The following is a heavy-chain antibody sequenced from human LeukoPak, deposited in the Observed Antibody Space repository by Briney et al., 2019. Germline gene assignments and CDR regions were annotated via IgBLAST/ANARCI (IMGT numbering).Heavy chain of an antibody. D-gene: IGHD5-24*01. J-gene: IGHJ4*02. V-gene: IGHV1-46*01. CDR3: ARDFGEMPNY. Sequence: ASVKVSCNASGYXFTRYYMDWVRQAPGQGLEWMGIIDPSGGSTSYAQKFQGGVTMTRDATTSTVYLELSSLRSEDTAVYYCARDFGEMPNYWGQGTLVTVSS. CDR1: GYXFTRYY. CDR2: IDPSGGST.